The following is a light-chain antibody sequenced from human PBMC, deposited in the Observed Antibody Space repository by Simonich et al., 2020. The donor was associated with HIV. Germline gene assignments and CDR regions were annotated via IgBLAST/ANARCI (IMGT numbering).Light chain of an antibody. CDR3: QQTYSTPSWT. CDR1: QSISSY. V-gene: IGKV1-39*01. J-gene: IGKJ1*01. CDR2: AAS. Sequence: DIQMTQSPSSLSASVGDRVTITCRASQSISSYLNWYQQKQGKAPKLLIYAASSLQRGVPSRFSGNGSGTDFTLTISSLQPEDFATYYCQQTYSTPSWTFGQGTKVEIK.